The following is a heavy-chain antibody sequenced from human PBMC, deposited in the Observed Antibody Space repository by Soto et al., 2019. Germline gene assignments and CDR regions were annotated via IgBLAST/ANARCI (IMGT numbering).Heavy chain of an antibody. V-gene: IGHV3-23*01. CDR1: GFTFSSYA. J-gene: IGHJ4*02. CDR2: IGAGGGST. D-gene: IGHD3-10*01. CDR3: AKVRPGFDY. Sequence: EVQLLESGGGLVQPGGSLRLSCAASGFTFSSYAMSWVRQAPGKGLEWVSTIGAGGGSTYYADSVKGRFIISRDNSKNTLYLQMNSLRAEDTAVYYCAKVRPGFDYWGQGTLVTVSS.